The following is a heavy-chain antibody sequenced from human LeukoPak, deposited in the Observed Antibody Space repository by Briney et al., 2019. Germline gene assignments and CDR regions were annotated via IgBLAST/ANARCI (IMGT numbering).Heavy chain of an antibody. D-gene: IGHD6-13*01. Sequence: GVLRLSCAASEFSVGSNYMTWVRQAPGKGLEWVSLIYSGGSTYYADSVKGRFTISRDNSKNTLYLQMNSLRAEDTAVYYCAKDIAAAGTKGDYWGQGTLVTVSS. CDR2: IYSGGST. CDR3: AKDIAAAGTKGDY. J-gene: IGHJ4*02. CDR1: EFSVGSNY. V-gene: IGHV3-66*01.